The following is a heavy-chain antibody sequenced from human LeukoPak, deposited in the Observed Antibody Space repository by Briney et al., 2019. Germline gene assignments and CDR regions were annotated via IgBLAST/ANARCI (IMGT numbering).Heavy chain of an antibody. V-gene: IGHV3-33*08. CDR1: GFTFSNAW. CDR2: IWYDGSNK. J-gene: IGHJ6*03. D-gene: IGHD2-2*02. CDR3: ARKSRGARCSRTSCYTPNYYYYYMDV. Sequence: PGGSLRLSCAASGFTFSNAWMSWVRQAPGKGLEWVAVIWYDGSNKYYADSVKGRFTISRDNSRNTLYLQMNSLRAEDSAVYYCARKSRGARCSRTSCYTPNYYYYYMDVWGKGTPVTVSS.